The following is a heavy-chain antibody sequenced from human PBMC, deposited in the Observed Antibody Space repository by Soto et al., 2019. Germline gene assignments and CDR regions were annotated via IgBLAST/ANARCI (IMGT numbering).Heavy chain of an antibody. D-gene: IGHD3-22*01. CDR1: GGSFSGYY. V-gene: IGHV4-34*01. Sequence: QVQLQQWGAGLLKPSETLSLTCAVYGGSFSGYYWSWIRQPPGKGLEWIGEINHSGSTNYNPSLKSRVTISVDTSKNQFSLKLSSVTAADTAVYYCARGGGNYYDSSGYGYWGQGTLVTVSS. J-gene: IGHJ4*02. CDR2: INHSGST. CDR3: ARGGGNYYDSSGYGY.